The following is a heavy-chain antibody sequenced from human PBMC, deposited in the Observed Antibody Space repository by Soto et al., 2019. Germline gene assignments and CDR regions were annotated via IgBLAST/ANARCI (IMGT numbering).Heavy chain of an antibody. V-gene: IGHV3-23*01. CDR3: AKDGSDYDFWSGYYLDY. J-gene: IGHJ4*02. Sequence: GGSLRLSCAASGFTFSSYAMSWVRQAPGKGLEWVSAISGSGGSTYYADSVKGRFTISRDNSKNTLYLQMNSLRAEDTAVYYCAKDGSDYDFWSGYYLDYWGQGTLVTVSS. CDR2: ISGSGGST. CDR1: GFTFSSYA. D-gene: IGHD3-3*01.